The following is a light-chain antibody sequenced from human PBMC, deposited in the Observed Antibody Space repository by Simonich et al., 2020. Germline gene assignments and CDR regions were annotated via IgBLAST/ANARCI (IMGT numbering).Light chain of an antibody. CDR1: SSNIGAGYD. J-gene: IGLJ2*01. CDR2: GNS. CDR3: QSYDSSLSGPVV. Sequence: QSVLTQPPSVSGAPGQRVTISCTGSSSNIGAGYDVHWSQQLPGTAPKLLIYGNSNRPSGVPHRFSGSKSGTSASLAITGLQAEDEADYYCQSYDSSLSGPVVFGGGTKLTVL. V-gene: IGLV1-40*01.